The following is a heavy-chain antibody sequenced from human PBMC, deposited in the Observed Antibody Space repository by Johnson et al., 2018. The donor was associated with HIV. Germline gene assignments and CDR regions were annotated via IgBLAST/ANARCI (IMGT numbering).Heavy chain of an antibody. J-gene: IGHJ3*01. D-gene: IGHD3-10*01. V-gene: IGHV3-30*18. Sequence: QVQLVESGGGLVQPGRSLRLSCAASGFTFDDYVMHWARQAPGKGLEWVAVISYNGSNKYYADSVKGRFTISRDNSKNTLYVQMNSLRGEDTAVYYCAKSTQANIFRESGPYGAFDVWGQGTMVTVSS. CDR3: AKSTQANIFRESGPYGAFDV. CDR2: ISYNGSNK. CDR1: GFTFDDYV.